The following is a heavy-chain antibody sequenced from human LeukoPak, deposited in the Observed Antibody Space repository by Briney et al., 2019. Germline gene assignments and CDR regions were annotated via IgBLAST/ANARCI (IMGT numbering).Heavy chain of an antibody. CDR3: ASNIAAAGTIGSYYYYMDV. D-gene: IGHD6-13*01. J-gene: IGHJ6*03. Sequence: PGGSLRLSCAASGFTFSSYWMSWVRQAPGKGLEWVANVKQDGSEKYYVDSVKGRFTISRDNAKNSLYLQMNSLRAEDTAVYYCASNIAAAGTIGSYYYYMDVWGKGTTVTISS. V-gene: IGHV3-7*01. CDR2: VKQDGSEK. CDR1: GFTFSSYW.